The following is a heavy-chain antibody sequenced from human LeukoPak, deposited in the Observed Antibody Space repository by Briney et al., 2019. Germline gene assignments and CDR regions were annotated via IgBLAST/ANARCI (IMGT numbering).Heavy chain of an antibody. J-gene: IGHJ4*02. CDR2: ISSSSSTI. Sequence: PSGGSLRLSCAASGFTFSSYSMDWVRQAPGKGLEWVSYISSSSSTIYYADSVKGRFTISRDNAKNSLYLQMNSLRDEDTAVYYCASTYCSGGSCYPFDYWGQGTLVTVSS. CDR1: GFTFSSYS. CDR3: ASTYCSGGSCYPFDY. V-gene: IGHV3-48*02. D-gene: IGHD2-15*01.